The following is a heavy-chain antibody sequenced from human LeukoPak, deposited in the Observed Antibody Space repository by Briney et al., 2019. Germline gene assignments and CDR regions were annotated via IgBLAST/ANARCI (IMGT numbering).Heavy chain of an antibody. V-gene: IGHV3-23*01. CDR2: ISGSGGST. D-gene: IGHD1-7*01. Sequence: GGSLRLSCAASGFTFSSYAMSWVRQAPGRGLEWVSAISGSGGSTYYADSVKGRITISRDNSKNTLYLQMSSLRAEDTAVYYCAKDERNWNYNLASQTYDWGQGTLVTVSS. CDR3: AKDERNWNYNLASQTYD. J-gene: IGHJ4*02. CDR1: GFTFSSYA.